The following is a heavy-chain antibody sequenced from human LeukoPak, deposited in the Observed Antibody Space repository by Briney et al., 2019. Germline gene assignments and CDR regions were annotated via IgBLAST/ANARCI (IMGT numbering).Heavy chain of an antibody. CDR1: GFTFSSYG. D-gene: IGHD1-1*01. V-gene: IGHV3-33*06. Sequence: GGSLRLSCAASGFTFSSYGMHWVRQAPGKGLEWVAVIWYDGSNKYYADSVKGRFTISRDNSKNTLYLQMNSLRAEDTAVYYCAKDWFRRDKLEPMPGDWGQGTLVTVSS. CDR3: AKDWFRRDKLEPMPGD. J-gene: IGHJ4*02. CDR2: IWYDGSNK.